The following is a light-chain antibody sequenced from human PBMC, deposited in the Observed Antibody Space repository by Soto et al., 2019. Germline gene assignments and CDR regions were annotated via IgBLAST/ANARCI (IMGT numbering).Light chain of an antibody. CDR2: DAS. CDR3: QQYDYFPLT. J-gene: IGKJ1*01. V-gene: IGKV1-33*01. CDR1: QDISSY. Sequence: DIQMTPSPSSLSASVGDRVTISCQASQDISSYVSWYQLKSGRPPKLLIHDASNLQTGVPSRFSGSGSGTDFTLSISSLQPEDVATYYCQQYDYFPLTFGQGTKVEIK.